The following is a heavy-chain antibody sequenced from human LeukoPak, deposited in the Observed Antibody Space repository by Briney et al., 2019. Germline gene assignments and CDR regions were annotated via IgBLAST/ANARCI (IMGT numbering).Heavy chain of an antibody. CDR3: ASHSSSWYGFDY. CDR1: GFTVSSNH. CDR2: IYSGGST. J-gene: IGHJ4*02. V-gene: IGHV3-53*01. Sequence: GGSLRLSCAASGFTVSSNHMSWVRQGPGKGLEWVSVIYSGGSTYYADSVKGRFTISRDNSKNTLYLQMNSLRAEDTAAYYCASHSSSWYGFDYWGQGTLVTVSS. D-gene: IGHD6-13*01.